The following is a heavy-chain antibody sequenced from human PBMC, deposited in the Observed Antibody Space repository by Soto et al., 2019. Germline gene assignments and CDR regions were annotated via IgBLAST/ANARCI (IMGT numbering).Heavy chain of an antibody. J-gene: IGHJ4*02. D-gene: IGHD3-9*01. Sequence: QVQLQESGPGLVKPSETLSLTCTVSGGSIGSYYWSWIRQPPGKGLEWMGYMYYSGSTNYNPSLRSRLSMSVDTSNNQFSLKLSSVIAADTAVYYCARVGERPQYFDWLYYFDYWGQGTLVTVSS. CDR1: GGSIGSYY. V-gene: IGHV4-59*01. CDR2: MYYSGST. CDR3: ARVGERPQYFDWLYYFDY.